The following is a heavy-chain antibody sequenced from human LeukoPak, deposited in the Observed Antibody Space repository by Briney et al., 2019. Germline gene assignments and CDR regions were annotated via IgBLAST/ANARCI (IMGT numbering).Heavy chain of an antibody. J-gene: IGHJ4*02. Sequence: ASVRVSCKASGYTFTSHHINWVLQAAGQGLEWMGWMNPNSGNTAYAQKFQGRVTMTWDTSINTAYMELDSLRSEDTAVYYCARGRPTNLGGIYWGQGSLVTVSS. D-gene: IGHD7-27*01. CDR1: GYTFTSHH. V-gene: IGHV1-8*01. CDR3: ARGRPTNLGGIY. CDR2: MNPNSGNT.